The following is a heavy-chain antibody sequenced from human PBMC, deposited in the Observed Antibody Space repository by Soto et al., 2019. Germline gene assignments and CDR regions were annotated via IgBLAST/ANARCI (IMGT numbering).Heavy chain of an antibody. J-gene: IGHJ4*02. Sequence: GSLILSCAASGFTFSSYWMSWVRQAPGKGLEWVANIKQDGSEKYYVDSVKGRFTISRDNAKNSLYLQMNSLRAEDTAVYYGAREFRSGCFDDWGQGTLVTV. CDR2: IKQDGSEK. D-gene: IGHD6-19*01. CDR1: GFTFSSYW. CDR3: AREFRSGCFDD. V-gene: IGHV3-7*03.